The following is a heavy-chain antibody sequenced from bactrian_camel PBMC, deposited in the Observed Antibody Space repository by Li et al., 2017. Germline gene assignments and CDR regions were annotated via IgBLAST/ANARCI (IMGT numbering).Heavy chain of an antibody. Sequence: HVQLVESGGGSVQAGGSLRLSCAASGYTDSNMCTGWFRQAPGKEREGVAVISTGGGRTYYVDSVKGRFTISRDNAKNTVHLQMNSLKAEDTALYYCATATGSYWGQGTQVTVS. CDR1: GYTDSNMC. V-gene: IGHV3S1*01. J-gene: IGHJ4*01. CDR3: ATATGSY. CDR2: ISTGGGRT. D-gene: IGHD5*01.